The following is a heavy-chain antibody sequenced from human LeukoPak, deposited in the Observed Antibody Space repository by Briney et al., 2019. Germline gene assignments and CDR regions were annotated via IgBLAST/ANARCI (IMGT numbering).Heavy chain of an antibody. V-gene: IGHV4-30-4*01. CDR2: IYYSGTT. CDR1: GASISSGDYY. J-gene: IGHJ4*02. CDR3: ARGPSYVWGSYRYFDY. D-gene: IGHD3-16*02. Sequence: SETLSLTCTVSGASISSGDYYWSWIRQPPGKGLEWIGYIYYSGTTNYNPSLKTRVTVSVDTSKNQFSLKLSSVTAADTAVYYCARGPSYVWGSYRYFDYWGQGILVTVSS.